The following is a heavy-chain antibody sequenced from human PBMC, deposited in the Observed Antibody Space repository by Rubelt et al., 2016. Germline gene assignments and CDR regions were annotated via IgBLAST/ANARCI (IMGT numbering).Heavy chain of an antibody. CDR2: ISGYNGNT. J-gene: IGHJ4*02. D-gene: IGHD3-3*01. V-gene: IGHV1-18*01. Sequence: QVQLVQSGVEVKKPGASVKVSCKASGYSFTSYGISWVRQAPGQGLEWMGWISGYNGNTNYAQKLQGRVTLTTDTPTSTAYMALRSLRSDDTAVYYGARDLAHYDFWSGFFDYWGQGTLLTVSS. CDR3: ARDLAHYDFWSGFFDY. CDR1: GYSFTSYG.